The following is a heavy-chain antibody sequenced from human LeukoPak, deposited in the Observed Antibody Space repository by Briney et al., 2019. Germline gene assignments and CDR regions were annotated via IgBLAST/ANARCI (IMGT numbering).Heavy chain of an antibody. CDR3: ARTIGGAWDRTDY. CDR1: GHTFTGYY. Sequence: ASVKVSCKASGHTFTGYYMHWVRQAPGQGLEWMGWINANSGDTNYAQKFQGRVTMTRDTSISTAYMELSRLRSDDTAVYYCARTIGGAWDRTDYWGQGTLVTVSS. J-gene: IGHJ4*02. D-gene: IGHD1-26*01. CDR2: INANSGDT. V-gene: IGHV1-2*02.